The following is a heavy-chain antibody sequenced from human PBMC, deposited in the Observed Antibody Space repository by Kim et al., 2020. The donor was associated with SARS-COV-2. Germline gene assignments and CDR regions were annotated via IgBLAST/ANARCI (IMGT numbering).Heavy chain of an antibody. J-gene: IGHJ4*02. Sequence: QKFQGRVTITRDTSASTAYMELSSLRSEDTAVYYCARDLTGGGSHTTFDYWGQGTLVTVSS. D-gene: IGHD1-26*01. CDR3: ARDLTGGGSHTTFDY. V-gene: IGHV1-3*01.